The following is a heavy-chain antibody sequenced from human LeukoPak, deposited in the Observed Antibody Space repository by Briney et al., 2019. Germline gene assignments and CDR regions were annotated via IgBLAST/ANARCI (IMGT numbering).Heavy chain of an antibody. CDR1: GGSFSGYY. CDR2: INHSGST. J-gene: IGHJ4*02. D-gene: IGHD6-6*01. CDR3: ARGPRKYSSSSGDDY. V-gene: IGHV4-34*01. Sequence: PSETLSLTCAVYGGSFSGYYWSWIRQPPGKGLEWIGEINHSGSTNYNPSLKSRVTISVDTSKNQFSLKLSSVTAADTAVYYCARGPRKYSSSSGDDYWGQGTLVTVSS.